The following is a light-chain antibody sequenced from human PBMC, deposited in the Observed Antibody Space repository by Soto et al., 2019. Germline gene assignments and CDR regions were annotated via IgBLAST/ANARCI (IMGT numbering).Light chain of an antibody. Sequence: DIQMTQSPSFLSASVGDRVTITCRASQGIRNSLAWYQHKPGKVPKLLIYAASTLYAGVSSRFSGSVSGTDFTLTIGSLQPEDVAVYYCQKHSSVPFTFGGGTKVEIK. CDR1: QGIRNS. V-gene: IGKV1-27*01. J-gene: IGKJ4*01. CDR2: AAS. CDR3: QKHSSVPFT.